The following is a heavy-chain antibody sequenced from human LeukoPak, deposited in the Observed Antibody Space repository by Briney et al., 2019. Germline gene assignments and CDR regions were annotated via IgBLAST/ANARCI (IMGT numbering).Heavy chain of an antibody. D-gene: IGHD6-13*01. V-gene: IGHV3-64*01. J-gene: IGHJ5*02. CDR2: ISSNGGST. CDR3: ARGGISSWDSNWFDP. Sequence: GGSLRLSCAASGFTFSSYAMHWVRQAPGKGLEYVSAISSNGGSTYYANSVKGRFTISRDNSKNTLYLQMGSLRAEDMAVYYCARGGISSWDSNWFDPWGRGTLVTVSS. CDR1: GFTFSSYA.